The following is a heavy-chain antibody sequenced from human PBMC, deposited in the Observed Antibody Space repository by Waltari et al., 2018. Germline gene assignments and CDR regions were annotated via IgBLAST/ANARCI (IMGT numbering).Heavy chain of an antibody. Sequence: QVQLVESGGGLVKPGGSLRLSCAASGFTFSDSYMGWLRQAPGKGLEWLSYISDSGSSPYDADSVKGRFTLSRDNAKNSVYLQMNSLRVEDTAVYYCARSVRSPGDWGQGTLVTVSS. CDR1: GFTFSDSY. CDR3: ARSVRSPGD. J-gene: IGHJ4*02. CDR2: ISDSGSSP. D-gene: IGHD3-10*02. V-gene: IGHV3-11*01.